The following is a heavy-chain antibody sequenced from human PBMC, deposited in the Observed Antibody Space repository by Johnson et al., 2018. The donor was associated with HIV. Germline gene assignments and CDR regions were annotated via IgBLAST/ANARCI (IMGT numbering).Heavy chain of an antibody. Sequence: QVQLVESGGGVVQPGRSLRLSCAASGFTFSRYGMHWVRQVQGKGLEWVAVISYDGSNEYFADSVKGRFTISRDNSKNTLYLQMNSLRAEDTGLYYCAKSTQASIFRESGPYGALDIWGQGTMVTVSS. CDR3: AKSTQASIFRESGPYGALDI. J-gene: IGHJ3*02. D-gene: IGHD3-10*01. V-gene: IGHV3-30*18. CDR1: GFTFSRYG. CDR2: ISYDGSNE.